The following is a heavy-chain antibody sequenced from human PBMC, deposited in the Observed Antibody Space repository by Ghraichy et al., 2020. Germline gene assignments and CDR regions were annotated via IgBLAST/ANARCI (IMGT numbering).Heavy chain of an antibody. V-gene: IGHV4-4*07. D-gene: IGHD5-12*01. CDR3: VSSSGYSGPRDAFDI. Sequence: SETLSLTCTVSGGSISSYYWSWIRQPAGKGLEWIGRIYTSGSTNYNPSLKSRVTMSVDTSKNQFSLKLSSVTAADTAVYYCVSSSGYSGPRDAFDIWGQGTMVTVSS. J-gene: IGHJ3*02. CDR2: IYTSGST. CDR1: GGSISSYY.